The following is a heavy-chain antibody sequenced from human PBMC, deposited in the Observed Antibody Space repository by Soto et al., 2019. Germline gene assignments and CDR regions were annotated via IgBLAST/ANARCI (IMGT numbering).Heavy chain of an antibody. D-gene: IGHD5-18*01. CDR2: IYSSGIT. CDR1: IDAFNPYY. V-gene: IGHV4-4*07. Sequence: SETLSLTGTVSIDAFNPYYWPWIRQPAGKGLEWIGRIYSSGITKYNPPLQSRVTMSLDTSKNHSALRLTAVTAADTAVYYCARGQLFSDWIDLWGQGTSVTVSS. CDR3: ARGQLFSDWIDL. J-gene: IGHJ5*01.